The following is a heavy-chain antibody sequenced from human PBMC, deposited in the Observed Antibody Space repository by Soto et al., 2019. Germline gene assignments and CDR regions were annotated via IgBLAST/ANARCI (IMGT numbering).Heavy chain of an antibody. CDR2: IYYTGTT. CDR1: GGSISSYY. Sequence: PSETLSLTCTVSGGSISSYYWSWIRQPPGKGLEWIGYIYYTGTTNYNPSLKSRVTISVDTSKNQFSLKMRSVTTADTAVFYCTSKFGQLLADAFDIWGQGTMVTVSS. J-gene: IGHJ3*02. V-gene: IGHV4-59*01. CDR3: TSKFGQLLADAFDI. D-gene: IGHD3-10*01.